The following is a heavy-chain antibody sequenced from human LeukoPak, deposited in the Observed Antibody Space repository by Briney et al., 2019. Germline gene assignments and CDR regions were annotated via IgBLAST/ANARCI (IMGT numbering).Heavy chain of an antibody. V-gene: IGHV3-23*01. J-gene: IGHJ4*02. CDR1: GFSFGPHA. D-gene: IGHD2-21*01. Sequence: GVSLRLSCAGSGFSFGPHAMSWVRQAPGKGLEWVPGIGGSDDSTHYADSVKGRFTISRDNSRQTLFPQMNSLRAEDTAVYYCARDRGGLIDTGTLIHWGLGTLVTVSS. CDR2: IGGSDDST. CDR3: ARDRGGLIDTGTLIH.